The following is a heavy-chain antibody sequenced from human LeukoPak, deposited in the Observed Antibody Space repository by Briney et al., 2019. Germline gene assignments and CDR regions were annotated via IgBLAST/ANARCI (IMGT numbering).Heavy chain of an antibody. J-gene: IGHJ6*03. V-gene: IGHV4-34*01. CDR1: GGSFSGFY. D-gene: IGHD2-2*01. CDR2: INHSGST. Sequence: SETLSLSCAVYGGSFSGFYWSWIRQPPGRGLEWIGEINHSGSTNYNPSLKSRLTISVDTSKNQFSLKLSSVTAADTAVYYCARGLVVPAAMLSYYYYMDVWGKGTTVTVSS. CDR3: ARGLVVPAAMLSYYYYMDV.